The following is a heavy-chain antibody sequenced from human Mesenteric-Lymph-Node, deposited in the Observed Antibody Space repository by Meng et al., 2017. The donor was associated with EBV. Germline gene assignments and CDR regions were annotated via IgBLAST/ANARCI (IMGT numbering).Heavy chain of an antibody. J-gene: IGHJ4*02. CDR2: INHSGST. CDR1: GASFSGYY. D-gene: IGHD2-15*01. V-gene: IGHV4-34*01. CDR3: ARGRGSRLLFYSSFDS. Sequence: QVPLQQWGAGLLKPSETLSLTCAVYGASFSGYYWSWIRQPPGKGLEWIGEINHSGSTNYNPSLKSRVSVSLDTSKNQFSLKLSSVTAADTAVFYCARGRGSRLLFYSSFDSWGQGTLVTVSS.